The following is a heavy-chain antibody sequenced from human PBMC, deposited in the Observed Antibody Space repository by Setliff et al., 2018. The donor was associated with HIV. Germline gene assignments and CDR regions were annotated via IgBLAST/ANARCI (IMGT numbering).Heavy chain of an antibody. J-gene: IGHJ3*02. CDR3: ATDAYPDSLTVPTPCAFDI. D-gene: IGHD3-9*01. V-gene: IGHV1-24*01. CDR2: FDPEDGET. Sequence: ASVKVSCKLSGYTLTELSMHWVRQAPGEGLEWMGGFDPEDGETIYAEKFQGRVTMTEDTATDTAYMELSSLRSEDTAVYYCATDAYPDSLTVPTPCAFDIWCQGTMVTVSS. CDR1: GYTLTELS.